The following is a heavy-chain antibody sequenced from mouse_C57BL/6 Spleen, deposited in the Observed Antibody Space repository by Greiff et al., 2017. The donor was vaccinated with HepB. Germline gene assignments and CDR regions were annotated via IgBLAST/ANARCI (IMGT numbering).Heavy chain of an antibody. J-gene: IGHJ3*01. CDR2: INPSNGGT. Sequence: QVQLQQPGTELVKPGASVKLSCKASGYTFTSYWMHWVKQRPGQGLEWIGNINPSNGGTNYNEKFKSKATLTVDKSSSTAYMQLSSLTSEDPAVYYWAKGNYDFGAWFGYWGQGTLVTVS. D-gene: IGHD2-4*01. CDR3: AKGNYDFGAWFGY. V-gene: IGHV1-53*01. CDR1: GYTFTSYW.